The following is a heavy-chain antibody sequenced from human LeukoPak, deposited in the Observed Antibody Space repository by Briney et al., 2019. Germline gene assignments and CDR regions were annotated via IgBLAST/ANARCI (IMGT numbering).Heavy chain of an antibody. V-gene: IGHV4-61*02. Sequence: KPSETLSLTCTVSGGPINSGVYYWSWIRRPAGKGLEWIGRLYTSGSTRYNPSLRSRVTISQDSSKNQFSLELSSVTAADTAMYFCARDYYDSSGSINWFDTWGPGTLVTVSS. CDR1: GGPINSGVYY. J-gene: IGHJ5*02. CDR3: ARDYYDSSGSINWFDT. CDR2: LYTSGST. D-gene: IGHD3-22*01.